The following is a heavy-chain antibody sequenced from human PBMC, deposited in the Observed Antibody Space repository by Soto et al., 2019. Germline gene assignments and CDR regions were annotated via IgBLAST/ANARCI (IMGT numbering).Heavy chain of an antibody. CDR2: NVVCSGNT. V-gene: IGHV1-58*02. J-gene: IGHJ4*02. Sequence: ASVKVSCKASGYTFTSSAMQWVRQAHGQLLEWIGCNVVCSGNTNYAQKFQERVTITMYMSTSTAYMELSSLRSEDTAVYYCAATPGYDILPGYWPFHFDYWGQGPLVTVSS. CDR3: AATPGYDILPGYWPFHFDY. D-gene: IGHD3-9*01. CDR1: GYTFTSSA.